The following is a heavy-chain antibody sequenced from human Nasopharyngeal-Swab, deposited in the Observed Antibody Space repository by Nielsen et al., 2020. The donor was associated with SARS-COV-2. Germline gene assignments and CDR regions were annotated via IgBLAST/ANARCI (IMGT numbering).Heavy chain of an antibody. J-gene: IGHJ4*02. CDR3: ARSPAGRCSGGSCRNFDY. V-gene: IGHV4-4*02. Sequence: SETLSLTCAVSGGSISSSNWWSWVRQPPGKGLEWIGEIYHSGSTNYNPSLKSRVTISVDKSKNQFSLKLSSVTAADTAVYYCARSPAGRCSGGSCRNFDYWGQGTLVTVSP. CDR1: GGSISSSNW. CDR2: IYHSGST. D-gene: IGHD2-15*01.